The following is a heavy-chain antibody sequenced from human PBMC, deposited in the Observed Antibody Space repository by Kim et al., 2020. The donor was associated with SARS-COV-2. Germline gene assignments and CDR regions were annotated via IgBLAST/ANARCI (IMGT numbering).Heavy chain of an antibody. CDR2: IYYSGST. CDR3: ARSYYYGSGSYYKGVIDY. Sequence: SETLSLTCTVSGGSISSSSYYWGWIRQPPGKGLEWIGSIYYSGSTYYNPSLKSRVTISVDTSKNQFSLKLSSVTAADTAVYYCARSYYYGSGSYYKGVIDYWGQGTLVTVSS. D-gene: IGHD3-10*01. J-gene: IGHJ4*02. V-gene: IGHV4-39*01. CDR1: GGSISSSSYY.